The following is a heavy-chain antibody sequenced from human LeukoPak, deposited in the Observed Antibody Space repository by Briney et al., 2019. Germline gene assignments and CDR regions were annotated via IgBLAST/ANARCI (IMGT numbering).Heavy chain of an antibody. Sequence: GGSLRLSCAASGFSFSSYGMHWVRQAPGKGLEWVAVISYDGSNKYYADSVKGRFTISRDNSKNTLYLQMNSLRAEDTAVYYCAMGYGDYWGQGTLVTVSS. CDR2: ISYDGSNK. CDR1: GFSFSSYG. V-gene: IGHV3-30*03. J-gene: IGHJ4*02. D-gene: IGHD1-1*01. CDR3: AMGYGDY.